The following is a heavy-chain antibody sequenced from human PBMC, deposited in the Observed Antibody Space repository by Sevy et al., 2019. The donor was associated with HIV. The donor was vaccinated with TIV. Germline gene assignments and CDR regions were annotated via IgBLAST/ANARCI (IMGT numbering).Heavy chain of an antibody. V-gene: IGHV3-48*01. CDR2: ISDSSTTI. J-gene: IGHJ6*02. Sequence: GGSLRLSCAASGSTFSSYSMNWVRQAPGKGLEWVSYISDSSTTIYYADSVKGRFTISRDNAKNSLYLQMNSLRAEDTAVYYCARGLAALPGYYYGMDVWGQGTTVTVSS. D-gene: IGHD6-6*01. CDR1: GSTFSSYS. CDR3: ARGLAALPGYYYGMDV.